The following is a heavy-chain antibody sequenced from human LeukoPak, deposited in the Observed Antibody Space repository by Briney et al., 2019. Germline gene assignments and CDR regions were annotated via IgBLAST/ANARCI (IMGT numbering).Heavy chain of an antibody. D-gene: IGHD3-3*01. J-gene: IGHJ5*02. V-gene: IGHV1-69*13. Sequence: ASVKVSCKASGGTFSSYAISWVRQAPGQGLEWMGGIIPIFGTANYAQKFQSRVTITADESTSTAYMELSSLRSEDTAVYYCARSYDFWSGYYPFDPWGQGTLVTVSS. CDR3: ARSYDFWSGYYPFDP. CDR1: GGTFSSYA. CDR2: IIPIFGTA.